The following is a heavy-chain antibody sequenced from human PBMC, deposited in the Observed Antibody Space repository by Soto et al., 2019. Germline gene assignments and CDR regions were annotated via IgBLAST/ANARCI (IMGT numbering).Heavy chain of an antibody. J-gene: IGHJ3*02. CDR1: GYSFTSYW. CDR3: ARRRYYDSSGRSGAFDI. D-gene: IGHD3-22*01. Sequence: PGESLKISCKGSGYSFTSYWISWVRQMPGKALEWMGRIDPSDSYTNYSPSFQGHVTISADKSISTAYLQWSSLKASDTAMHYCARRRYYDSSGRSGAFDIWGQGTMVTVSS. CDR2: IDPSDSYT. V-gene: IGHV5-10-1*01.